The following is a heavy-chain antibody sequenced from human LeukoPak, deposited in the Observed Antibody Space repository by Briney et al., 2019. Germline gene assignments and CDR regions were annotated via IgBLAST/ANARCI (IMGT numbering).Heavy chain of an antibody. V-gene: IGHV3-23*01. CDR1: GFTFSSYG. J-gene: IGHJ4*02. Sequence: GGSLRLSCAASGFTFSSYGMSWVRQAPGKGLEWVSAISGSGGSTYYANSVKGRFTISRDNSKNTLYLQMNSLRAEDTAVYYCAKDEYYYDSGNFDYWGQGTLVTVSS. CDR2: ISGSGGST. D-gene: IGHD3-22*01. CDR3: AKDEYYYDSGNFDY.